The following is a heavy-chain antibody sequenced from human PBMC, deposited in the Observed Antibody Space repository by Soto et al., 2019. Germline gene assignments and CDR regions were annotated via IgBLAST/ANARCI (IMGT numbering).Heavy chain of an antibody. Sequence: SVKVSCKASGGTFSSYAISWVRQAPGQGLEWMGGIIPIFGTANYAQKFQGRVTITADESTSTAYMELSSLRSEDTAVYYCAALGYCSGGSCLLYYGMDVWGQGTTVTVSS. CDR1: GGTFSSYA. D-gene: IGHD2-15*01. CDR2: IIPIFGTA. J-gene: IGHJ6*02. CDR3: AALGYCSGGSCLLYYGMDV. V-gene: IGHV1-69*13.